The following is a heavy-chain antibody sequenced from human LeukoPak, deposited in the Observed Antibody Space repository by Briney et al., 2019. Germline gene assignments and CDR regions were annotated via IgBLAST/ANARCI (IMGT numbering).Heavy chain of an antibody. V-gene: IGHV4-4*07. CDR2: IYTSGST. CDR3: ARVPYYYGSGSFSY. CDR1: GGSISSYY. J-gene: IGHJ4*02. Sequence: PSETLSLTCTVSGGSISSYYWSWIRQPAGKGLEWIGRIYTSGSTNYNPSLKSRVTMSVDTSKNQFSLKLSSVTAADTAVYYCARVPYYYGSGSFSYWGQGTLVTVSS. D-gene: IGHD3-10*01.